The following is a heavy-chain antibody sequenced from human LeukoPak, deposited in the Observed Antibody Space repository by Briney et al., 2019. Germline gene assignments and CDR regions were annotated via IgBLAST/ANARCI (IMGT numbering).Heavy chain of an antibody. J-gene: IGHJ5*02. D-gene: IGHD6-13*01. CDR1: GASIGTYY. CDR2: IYESGRT. CDR3: ASGIAAAGTGWFDP. V-gene: IGHV4-59*08. Sequence: PSETLSLTCTVSGASIGTYYWSWIRQPPGKGLEWIGYIYESGRTNYNPSLRSRVTISVDTSKNQFSLKLTSVTAADTAVYYCASGIAAAGTGWFDPWGQGTLVTVSS.